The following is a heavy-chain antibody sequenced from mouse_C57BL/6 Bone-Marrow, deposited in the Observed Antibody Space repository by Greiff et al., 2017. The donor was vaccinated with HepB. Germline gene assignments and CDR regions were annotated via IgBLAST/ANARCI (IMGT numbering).Heavy chain of an antibody. J-gene: IGHJ2*01. V-gene: IGHV14-4*01. D-gene: IGHD2-4*01. CDR2: IDPENGDT. Sequence: VQLQQSGAELVRPGASVKLSCTASGFNIKDDYMHWVKQRPEQGLEWIGWIDPENGDTEYASKFQGKATITADTSSNTAYLQLSSLTSEDTAVYYCTTSADDYVDYWGQGTTLTVSS. CDR3: TTSADDYVDY. CDR1: GFNIKDDY.